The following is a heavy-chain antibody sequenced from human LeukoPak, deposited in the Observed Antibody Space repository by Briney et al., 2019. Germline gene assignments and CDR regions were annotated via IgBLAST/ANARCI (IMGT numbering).Heavy chain of an antibody. D-gene: IGHD3-3*01. CDR3: ATHRVFNYDFWSGYYTGIDY. CDR1: GFTFSSYA. CDR2: ISGSGGST. V-gene: IGHV3-23*01. Sequence: PGGSLRLSCAASGFTFSSYAMSWVRQAPGKGLEWVSAISGSGGSTYYADSVKGRFTISRDNSKNTLYLQMNSLRAEDTAVYYCATHRVFNYDFWSGYYTGIDYWGQGTLVTVSS. J-gene: IGHJ4*02.